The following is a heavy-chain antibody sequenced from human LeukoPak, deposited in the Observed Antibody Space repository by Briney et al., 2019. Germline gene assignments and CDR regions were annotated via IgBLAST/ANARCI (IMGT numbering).Heavy chain of an antibody. Sequence: SETLSLTCTVSGGSISSYYWSWIRQPAGKGLEWIGRIYTSGSTNYNPSLKSRVIMSVDTSKNQFSLKLSSVTAADTAVYYCARRGGYYYGSGSYRYGMDVWGQGTTVTVSS. J-gene: IGHJ6*02. CDR3: ARRGGYYYGSGSYRYGMDV. CDR1: GGSISSYY. V-gene: IGHV4-4*07. D-gene: IGHD3-10*01. CDR2: IYTSGST.